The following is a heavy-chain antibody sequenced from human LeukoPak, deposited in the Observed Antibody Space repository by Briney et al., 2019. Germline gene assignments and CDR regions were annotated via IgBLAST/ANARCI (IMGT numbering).Heavy chain of an antibody. Sequence: SETLSLTCTVSGGSISSSSYYRGWIRQPPGKGLEWIGSIYYSGSTYYNPSLKSRVTISVDTSKNQFSLKLSSVTAADTAVYDCARAIPHDYMRSLDLWGQGTTVTVSS. CDR3: ARAIPHDYMRSLDL. CDR1: GGSISSSSYY. J-gene: IGHJ6*02. D-gene: IGHD4-11*01. V-gene: IGHV4-39*01. CDR2: IYYSGST.